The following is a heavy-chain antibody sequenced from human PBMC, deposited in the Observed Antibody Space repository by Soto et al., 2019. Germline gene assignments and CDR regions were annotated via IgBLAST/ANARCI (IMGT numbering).Heavy chain of an antibody. CDR2: ISAYNGNT. D-gene: IGHD3-22*01. J-gene: IGHJ6*02. Sequence: ASVKVSCKASGYTFTSYGISWVRQAPGQGLEWMGWISAYNGNTSYAQKLQGRVTMTTDTSTSTAYMELRSLRSDDTAVYYCASTMYYYDSSGPAHMDVWGQGTTVTVSS. CDR3: ASTMYYYDSSGPAHMDV. V-gene: IGHV1-18*01. CDR1: GYTFTSYG.